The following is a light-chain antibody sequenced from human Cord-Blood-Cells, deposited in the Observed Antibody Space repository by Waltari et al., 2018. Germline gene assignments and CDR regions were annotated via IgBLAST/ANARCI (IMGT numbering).Light chain of an antibody. CDR3: QSYDSSLSGVV. J-gene: IGLJ2*01. CDR2: CNS. Sequence: QSVLTQPPSVSGAPGQRVTISCTGSSSNIGAGYDVHWYQQLPGTAPKPRIYCNSNRPSGVPDRFSGSKSGTSASLAITGLQAEDEADYYCQSYDSSLSGVVFGGGTKLTVL. CDR1: SSNIGAGYD. V-gene: IGLV1-40*01.